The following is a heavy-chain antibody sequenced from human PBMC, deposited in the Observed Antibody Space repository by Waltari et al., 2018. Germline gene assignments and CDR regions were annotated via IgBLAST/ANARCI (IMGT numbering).Heavy chain of an antibody. V-gene: IGHV3-21*06. CDR2: ITSSSNSV. CDR3: ARDRVEYSSSGADY. D-gene: IGHD6-6*01. CDR1: GFTFSTYS. Sequence: EVQLVESGGGLVKPGGSLRLSCVASGFTFSTYSMNWVRQAPGKGLEWVSSITSSSNSVYYAASVKGRFTISRENAKTSLYLQMNSLRAEDTAVYYCARDRVEYSSSGADYWGQGTLVTVSS. J-gene: IGHJ4*02.